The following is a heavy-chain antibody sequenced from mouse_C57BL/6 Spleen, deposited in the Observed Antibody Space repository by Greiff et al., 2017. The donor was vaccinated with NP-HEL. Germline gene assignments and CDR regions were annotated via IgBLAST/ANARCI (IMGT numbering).Heavy chain of an antibody. Sequence: QVQLKESGPGLVAPSQSLSITCTVSGFSLTSYGVHWVRQPPGKGLEWLVVIWSDGSTTYNSALKSRLSISKDNSKSQVFLKMNSLQTDDTAMYYCARHGVGWLLPYAMDYWGQGTSVTVSS. CDR3: ARHGVGWLLPYAMDY. J-gene: IGHJ4*01. V-gene: IGHV2-6-1*01. CDR1: GFSLTSYG. D-gene: IGHD2-3*01. CDR2: IWSDGST.